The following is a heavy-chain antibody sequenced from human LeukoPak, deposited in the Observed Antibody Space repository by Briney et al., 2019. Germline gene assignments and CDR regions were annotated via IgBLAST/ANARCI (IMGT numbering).Heavy chain of an antibody. D-gene: IGHD5-18*01. V-gene: IGHV4-31*01. CDR1: GGSISSGGYY. J-gene: IGHJ4*02. CDR3: ARERSTQLWFFDY. CDR2: IYYSGST. Sequence: PSQTLSLTCTVSGGSISSGGYYWSWIRQHPGKGLEWIGYIYYSGSTYYNPSLKSLVTISVDTSKNQFSLKLSSVTAADTAVYYCARERSTQLWFFDYWGQGTLVTVSS.